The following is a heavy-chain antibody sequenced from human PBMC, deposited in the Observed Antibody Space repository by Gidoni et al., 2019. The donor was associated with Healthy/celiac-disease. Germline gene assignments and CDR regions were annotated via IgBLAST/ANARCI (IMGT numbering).Heavy chain of an antibody. D-gene: IGHD1-26*01. V-gene: IGHV4-31*03. J-gene: IGHJ6*02. CDR2: IYYSGST. Sequence: QVQLQESGPGLVKPSQTLSLTCPVSGGSLSSGGYSWSWIRQHPGKGLEWIGYIYYSGSTYYNPSLKSRVTISVDTSKNQFSLKLSSVTAADTAVYYCASRSGSYYSSDYYYYGMDVWGQGTTVTVSS. CDR3: ASRSGSYYSSDYYYYGMDV. CDR1: GGSLSSGGYS.